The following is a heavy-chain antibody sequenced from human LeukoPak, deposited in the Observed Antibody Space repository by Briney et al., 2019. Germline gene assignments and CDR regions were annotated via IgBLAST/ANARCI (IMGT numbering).Heavy chain of an antibody. Sequence: GASVTVSCTASGYTFTDYYMHWVRQAPGQGLEWMGRINPNSGGTNYAQKFQGRVTMTRDTSISTAYMELSRLRSDDTAVYYCARRYYDSSGDAFDIWGQGTMVTVSS. CDR3: ARRYYDSSGDAFDI. J-gene: IGHJ3*02. CDR2: INPNSGGT. V-gene: IGHV1-2*06. CDR1: GYTFTDYY. D-gene: IGHD3-22*01.